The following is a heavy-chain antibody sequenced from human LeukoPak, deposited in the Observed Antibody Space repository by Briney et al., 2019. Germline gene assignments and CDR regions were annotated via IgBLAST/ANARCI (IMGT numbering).Heavy chain of an antibody. V-gene: IGHV1-69*13. CDR1: GGTFSSYA. CDR2: IIPIFGTA. CDR3: ATTSPGDFWSGPAGYYFDY. D-gene: IGHD3-3*01. Sequence: SVKVSCKASGGTFSSYAISWVRQAPGQGLEWMGGIIPIFGTANYAQKFQGRVTITADESTSTAYMELSSLRSEDTAVYYCATTSPGDFWSGPAGYYFDYWGQGTLVTVSS. J-gene: IGHJ4*02.